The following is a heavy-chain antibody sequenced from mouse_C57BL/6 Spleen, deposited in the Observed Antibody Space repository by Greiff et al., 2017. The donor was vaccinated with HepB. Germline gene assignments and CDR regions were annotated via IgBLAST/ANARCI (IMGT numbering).Heavy chain of an antibody. CDR2: IDPSDSET. V-gene: IGHV1-52*01. CDR1: GYTFTSYW. Sequence: QVHVKQPGAELVRPGSSVKLSCKASGYTFTSYWMHWVKQRPIQGLEWIGNIDPSDSETHYNQKFKDKATLTVDKSSSTAYMQLSSLTSEDSAVYYCAREASPTVNYFDYWGQGTTLTVSS. CDR3: AREASPTVNYFDY. J-gene: IGHJ2*01. D-gene: IGHD1-1*01.